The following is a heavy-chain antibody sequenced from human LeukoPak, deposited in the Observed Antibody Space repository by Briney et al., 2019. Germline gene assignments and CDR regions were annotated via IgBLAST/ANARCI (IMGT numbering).Heavy chain of an antibody. D-gene: IGHD3-10*01. J-gene: IGHJ2*01. CDR2: INPNSGGT. CDR3: ARGGITMVRGVRHWYFDL. Sequence: GASVKVSCKASGYTFTGYYMHWVRQAPGQGLEWMGWINPNSGGTNYAQQFQGRVTMTRNTSISTAYMELSSLRSEDTAVYYCARGGITMVRGVRHWYFDLWGRGTLVTVSS. CDR1: GYTFTGYY. V-gene: IGHV1-2*02.